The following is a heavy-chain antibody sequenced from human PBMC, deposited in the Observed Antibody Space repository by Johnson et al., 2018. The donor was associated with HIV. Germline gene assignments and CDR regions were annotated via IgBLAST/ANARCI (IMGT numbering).Heavy chain of an antibody. CDR2: INQDGSDK. CDR3: ARRWELHSNAFYI. Sequence: VQLVESGGGLVQPGGSLRLSCAASGFTVSSNYMSWVRQAPGKGLEWVANINQDGSDKYYVDSVKGRFTISRDNAKNSLYLQMNNLRAEDTALYYCARRWELHSNAFYIWGQGTMVTVSS. D-gene: IGHD1-26*01. V-gene: IGHV3-7*03. J-gene: IGHJ3*02. CDR1: GFTVSSNY.